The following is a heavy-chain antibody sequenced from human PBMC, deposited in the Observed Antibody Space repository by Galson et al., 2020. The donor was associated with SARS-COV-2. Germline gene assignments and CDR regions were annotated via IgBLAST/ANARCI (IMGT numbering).Heavy chain of an antibody. D-gene: IGHD2-15*01. CDR2: IRGDGSET. V-gene: IGHV3-7*01. Sequence: GGSLRLSCVVSGFNLKDYGMNWLRQAPGKGLEWVANIRGDGSETNYVDSVQGRFSISRDNAVDTLYLEMNSLRVEDTAVYYCTREGWQGGYWGQGTRVTVSS. J-gene: IGHJ4*02. CDR3: TREGWQGGY. CDR1: GFNLKDYG.